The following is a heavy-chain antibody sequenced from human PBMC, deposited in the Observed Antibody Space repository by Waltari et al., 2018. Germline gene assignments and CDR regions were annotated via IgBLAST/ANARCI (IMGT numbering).Heavy chain of an antibody. CDR2: IIPIRGIA. V-gene: IGHV1-69*04. D-gene: IGHD4-17*01. CDR3: ARTSPHPDYGDYRIDP. CDR1: GGTFSSYA. J-gene: IGHJ5*02. Sequence: QVQLVQSGAEVKKPGSSVKVSCKASGGTFSSYAISWVRQAPGQGLEWMGGIIPIRGIANDAQKFQGSVTITADESTSTAYRELSSLRSEDTAVYYCARTSPHPDYGDYRIDPWGQGTLVTVSS.